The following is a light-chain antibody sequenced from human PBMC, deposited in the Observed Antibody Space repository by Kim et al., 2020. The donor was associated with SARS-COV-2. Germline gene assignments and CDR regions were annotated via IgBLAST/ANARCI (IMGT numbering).Light chain of an antibody. CDR1: PPIDNY. CDR2: PDA. J-gene: IGKJ2*01. V-gene: IGKV1-27*01. CDR3: QKYESGPYT. Sequence: EDYGFTFHSRSSPPIDNYLTRYQQKPAKLPKLLILPDATLESGVQSRSNGTGSETEFTLTITSLQPQDVATYYCQKYESGPYTFDQGTKLEI.